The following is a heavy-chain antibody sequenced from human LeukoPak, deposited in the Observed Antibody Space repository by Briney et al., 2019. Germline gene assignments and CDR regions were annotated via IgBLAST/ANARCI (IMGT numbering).Heavy chain of an antibody. CDR2: ISSSSSTI. J-gene: IGHJ4*02. Sequence: PGGSLRLSCAASGFTFSSYSMNWVRHAPGKGLEWVSYISSSSSTIYYADSVKGRFTISRDNAKNSLYLQMNSLRAEDTAVYYCARGQGVTGYLIGYWGQGTLVTVSS. CDR1: GFTFSSYS. V-gene: IGHV3-48*04. CDR3: ARGQGVTGYLIGY. D-gene: IGHD3-9*01.